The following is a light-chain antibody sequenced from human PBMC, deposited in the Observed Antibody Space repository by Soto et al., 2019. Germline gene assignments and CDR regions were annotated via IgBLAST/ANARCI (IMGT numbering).Light chain of an antibody. CDR3: AAWDDSLSGVV. CDR2: NDN. V-gene: IGLV1-47*02. CDR1: RSNIGSNY. J-gene: IGLJ2*01. Sequence: QSVLTQPPSASGTPGQRVTISCSGSRSNIGSNYVYWYQQLPGTAPKLLIYNDNQRPSGVPDRFSGSKSGTSASLAISGLRSEDEADYYCAAWDDSLSGVVFGGGTKVTVL.